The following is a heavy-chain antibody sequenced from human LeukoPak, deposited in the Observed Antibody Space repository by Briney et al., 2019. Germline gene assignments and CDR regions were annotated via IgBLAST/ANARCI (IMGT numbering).Heavy chain of an antibody. CDR2: IYYGGST. D-gene: IGHD6-19*01. CDR1: GGSISSYY. CDR3: ARHSSGWYFDY. Sequence: PSETLSLTCTVSGGSISSYYWSWIRQPPGKGLEWIGYIYYGGSTNYNPSLKSRVTISVDTSKNQFSLKLSSVTAADTAVYYCARHSSGWYFDYWGQGTLVTVSS. J-gene: IGHJ4*02. V-gene: IGHV4-59*08.